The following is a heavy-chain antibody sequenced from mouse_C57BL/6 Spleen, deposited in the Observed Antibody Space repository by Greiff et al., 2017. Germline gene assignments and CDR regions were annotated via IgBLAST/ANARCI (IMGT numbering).Heavy chain of an antibody. CDR1: GYTFTSYW. CDR3: GIYGGNYGGFDY. J-gene: IGHJ2*01. D-gene: IGHD2-1*01. Sequence: VQLQQSGAELVKPGASVKLSCKASGYTFTSYWMHWVKQRPGQGLEWIGEIDPSDSYTNYNQKFKGKDTLTVDTSSSTAYMQLSSLTSEDSAVYYFGIYGGNYGGFDYWGQGTTLTVSS. CDR2: IDPSDSYT. V-gene: IGHV1-50*01.